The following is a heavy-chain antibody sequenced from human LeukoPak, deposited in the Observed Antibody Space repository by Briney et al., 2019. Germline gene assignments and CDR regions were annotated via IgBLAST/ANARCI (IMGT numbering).Heavy chain of an antibody. CDR2: MNPNSGNT. CDR1: GYTFTSYD. V-gene: IGHV1-8*01. Sequence: ASVKVSCKASGYTFTSYDINWVRQATGQGLEWMGWMNPNSGNTGYAQKFQGRVTMTRNTSISTAYMELSSLRSEDTAVYYCARGPLYILTGENWFDPWGQGTLVTVSS. J-gene: IGHJ5*02. D-gene: IGHD3-9*01. CDR3: ARGPLYILTGENWFDP.